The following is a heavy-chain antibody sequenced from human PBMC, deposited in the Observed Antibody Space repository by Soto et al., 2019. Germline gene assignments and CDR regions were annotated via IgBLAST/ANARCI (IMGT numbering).Heavy chain of an antibody. CDR1: GFTFSSYA. CDR3: AKDRDYYDSSGYYH. CDR2: ISGSGGST. V-gene: IGHV3-23*01. Sequence: GGSMRLSCAASGFTFSSYAMSWVRQDTGKGLEWVSAISGSGGSTYYADSVKGRFTISRDNSKNTLYLQMNSLRAEDTAVYYCAKDRDYYDSSGYYHWGQGTLVTVSS. J-gene: IGHJ5*02. D-gene: IGHD3-22*01.